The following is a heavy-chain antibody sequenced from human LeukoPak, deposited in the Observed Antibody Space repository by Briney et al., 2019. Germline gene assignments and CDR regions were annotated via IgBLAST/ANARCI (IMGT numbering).Heavy chain of an antibody. CDR1: GYNFTNYW. J-gene: IGHJ4*02. V-gene: IGHV5-51*01. CDR2: IYPDDSDT. D-gene: IGHD3-10*01. CDR3: VRSFGY. Sequence: GESLKISCKASGYNFTNYWISWVRQMSGKGLEWMGFIYPDDSDTTYSPSFRGQVTISADRSSSTAYLLWSSLEASDTAIYYCVRSFGYWGQGTLVTVSS.